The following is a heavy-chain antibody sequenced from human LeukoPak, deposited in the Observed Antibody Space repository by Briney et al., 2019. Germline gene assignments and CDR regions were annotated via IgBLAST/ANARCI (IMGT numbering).Heavy chain of an antibody. V-gene: IGHV3-21*01. Sequence: PGGSVRLSCAASGFTFSSYSMHWLRQAPGEGREWVSSLSGSGTAIYYADSVKGRFTSSRDNAKNSLTLKMNSLKAEVTDVYYCARRDVRHFDGWGQGTMVTVSS. CDR3: ARRDVRHFDG. D-gene: IGHD6-6*01. CDR2: LSGSGTAI. J-gene: IGHJ3*01. CDR1: GFTFSSYS.